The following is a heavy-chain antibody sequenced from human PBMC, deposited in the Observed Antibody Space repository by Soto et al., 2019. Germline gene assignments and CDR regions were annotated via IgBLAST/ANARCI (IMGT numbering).Heavy chain of an antibody. CDR1: GGSISSGGYY. CDR2: IYYSGST. Sequence: TLSLACTVSGGSISSGGYYWSWIRQHPGKGLEWIGYIYYSGSTYYNPSLKSRVTISVDTSKNQFSLKLSSVTAADTAVYYCARGQDDIWFDPWGQGTLVTVSS. J-gene: IGHJ5*02. CDR3: ARGQDDIWFDP. V-gene: IGHV4-31*03.